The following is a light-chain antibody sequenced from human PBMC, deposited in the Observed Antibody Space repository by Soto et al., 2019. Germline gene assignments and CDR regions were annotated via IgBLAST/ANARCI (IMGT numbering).Light chain of an antibody. CDR2: GAS. CDR3: QQYNDWPRT. CDR1: QSISTN. Sequence: EIVMTQSPATLSVSPGERVTLSCGASQSISTNLAWYQQKPGQAPRLLIYGASTRATGIPARFSGSGSGTEFTVTISSLQSEDFAVYYCQQYNDWPRTFGHGTKVDIK. V-gene: IGKV3-15*01. J-gene: IGKJ1*01.